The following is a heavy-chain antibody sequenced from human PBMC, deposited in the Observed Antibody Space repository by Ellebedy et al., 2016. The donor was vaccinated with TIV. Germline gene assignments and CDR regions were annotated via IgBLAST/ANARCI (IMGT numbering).Heavy chain of an antibody. Sequence: GESLKLSXAVSGFPLSSYGMHWVRQAPGKGLEWIAFLSYDENTKFYADSVRGRFTISRDITNHTLSLQMNSLRSDDTAIYYCGRDRSLSAWYGTLDFWGRGALVTVSS. J-gene: IGHJ2*01. D-gene: IGHD6-19*01. CDR1: GFPLSSYG. V-gene: IGHV3-30*03. CDR3: GRDRSLSAWYGTLDF. CDR2: LSYDENTK.